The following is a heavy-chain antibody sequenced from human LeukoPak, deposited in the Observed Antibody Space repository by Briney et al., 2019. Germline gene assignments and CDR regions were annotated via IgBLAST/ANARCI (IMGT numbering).Heavy chain of an antibody. CDR3: ARASWDSSGYDAFDI. D-gene: IGHD3-22*01. Sequence: GGSLRLSCAASGFTFSSYWMSWVRQAPGKGLEWVANIKQDGSEKYYVDSVKGRFTISRANAKNSLYLQMNSLRAEATAVYYCARASWDSSGYDAFDIWGQGTTVTVSS. CDR2: IKQDGSEK. CDR1: GFTFSSYW. V-gene: IGHV3-7*01. J-gene: IGHJ3*02.